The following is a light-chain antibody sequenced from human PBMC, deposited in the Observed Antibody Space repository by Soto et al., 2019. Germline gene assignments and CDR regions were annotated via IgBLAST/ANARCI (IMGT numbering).Light chain of an antibody. J-gene: IGKJ4*01. Sequence: NELTQSPSSLSASVGDRVTITCQASHDIRNDLNWYQQKSGKAPKLLIHAASTLEAGVPSRFSGSGSGTDFTFTISGLQPEDVATYYCQQYYSYPLTFGGGTKVDIK. V-gene: IGKV1-33*01. CDR2: AAS. CDR1: HDIRND. CDR3: QQYYSYPLT.